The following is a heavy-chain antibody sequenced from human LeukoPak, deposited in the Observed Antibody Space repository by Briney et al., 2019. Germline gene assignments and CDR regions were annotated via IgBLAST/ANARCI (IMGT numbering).Heavy chain of an antibody. Sequence: SETLSLTCTVSGGSISSHTYSWGWIRQPPGKGLEWIGTLSYSAHTFYSSSLKSRVTISGDTSKNQFSLILTSVTAADTAVYYWARHKGPHIIRGVLRNNWFDPWGQGTLVTVSS. J-gene: IGHJ5*02. CDR2: LSYSAHT. V-gene: IGHV4-39*01. CDR3: ARHKGPHIIRGVLRNNWFDP. D-gene: IGHD3-10*01. CDR1: GGSISSHTYS.